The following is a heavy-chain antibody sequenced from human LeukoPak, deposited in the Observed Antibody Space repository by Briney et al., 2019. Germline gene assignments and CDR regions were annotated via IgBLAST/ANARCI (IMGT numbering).Heavy chain of an antibody. J-gene: IGHJ4*02. CDR1: GYRFTTYW. V-gene: IGHV5-51*01. CDR3: ARSVDSSAPSPFDY. CDR2: IYPGDSDT. Sequence: GESLKISCKSSGYRFTTYWIGWVRQMPGKGLECMGIIYPGDSDTRYSPSFQGQVTISVDKSLSTAYLQWSSLTASDTAIYYCARSVDSSAPSPFDYWGQGTLVTVSS. D-gene: IGHD3-22*01.